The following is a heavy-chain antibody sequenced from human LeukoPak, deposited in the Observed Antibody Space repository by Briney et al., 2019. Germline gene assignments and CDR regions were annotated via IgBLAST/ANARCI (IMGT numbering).Heavy chain of an antibody. CDR3: ARLMRYYDFWSGDYYGMDV. CDR2: IKANSGGT. J-gene: IGHJ6*02. V-gene: IGHV1-2*02. CDR1: GYTFTGYY. Sequence: ASVKVSCTASGYTFTGYYMHWVRQAPGQGLEWMGWIKANSGGTNYAQKFQGRVTMTMHTSISTSYMELSRLRSDDTAVYYCARLMRYYDFWSGDYYGMDVWGQGTTVTVSS. D-gene: IGHD3-3*01.